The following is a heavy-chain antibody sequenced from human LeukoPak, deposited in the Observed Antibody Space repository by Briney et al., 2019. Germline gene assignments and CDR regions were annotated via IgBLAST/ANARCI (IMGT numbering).Heavy chain of an antibody. Sequence: GGSLRLSCAASGFTFSSYAMHWVRQAPGKGLEWVSGISWNSGSIGYADSVKGRFTISRDNAKNSLYLQMNSLRAEDTALYYCAKDKSYDFWSGYYFDYWGQGTLVTVSS. J-gene: IGHJ4*02. V-gene: IGHV3-9*01. CDR3: AKDKSYDFWSGYYFDY. CDR2: ISWNSGSI. CDR1: GFTFSSYA. D-gene: IGHD3-3*01.